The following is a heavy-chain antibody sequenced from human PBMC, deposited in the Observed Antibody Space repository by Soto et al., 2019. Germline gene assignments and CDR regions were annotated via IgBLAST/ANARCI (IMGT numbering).Heavy chain of an antibody. V-gene: IGHV1-69*01. Sequence: QVQLVQSGAEVKKPGSSVKVSCKASGGTFSRYAISWVRQAPGQGLEWLGGIIPIFGTANYAQKFQGRVTITADESTSTAYMELSSQRFEDTAVYYCARAIVGPTTTGWLDPWGQGTLVTVSS. J-gene: IGHJ5*02. CDR1: GGTFSRYA. D-gene: IGHD1-26*01. CDR3: ARAIVGPTTTGWLDP. CDR2: IIPIFGTA.